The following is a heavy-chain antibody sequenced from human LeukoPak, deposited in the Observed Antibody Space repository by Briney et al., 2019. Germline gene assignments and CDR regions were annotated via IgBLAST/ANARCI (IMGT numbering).Heavy chain of an antibody. V-gene: IGHV3-30*03. Sequence: TGGSLRLSCAASGFTFSSYGMHWVRQAPGKGLEWVAVISYDGSNKYYADSVKGRFTISRDNSKNTLYLQMNSLRAEDTAVYYCASAVAGRGGYFDYWGQGTLVTVSS. CDR3: ASAVAGRGGYFDY. J-gene: IGHJ4*02. D-gene: IGHD6-19*01. CDR2: ISYDGSNK. CDR1: GFTFSSYG.